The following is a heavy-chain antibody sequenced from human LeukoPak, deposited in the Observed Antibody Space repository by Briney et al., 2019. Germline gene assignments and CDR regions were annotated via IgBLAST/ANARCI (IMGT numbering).Heavy chain of an antibody. Sequence: GGSLRLSCAASGFTFSSNIMNWVRQAPGKGLEWVSDISSSSRYIYYAHSVNARFTISRDNAKTSLYLQMNSLRAEDTALYYWARKLTSGYCSGGICRAYFAYWGQGTLVTVSS. CDR2: ISSSSRYI. CDR1: GFTFSSNI. J-gene: IGHJ4*02. CDR3: ARKLTSGYCSGGICRAYFAY. D-gene: IGHD2-15*01. V-gene: IGHV3-21*01.